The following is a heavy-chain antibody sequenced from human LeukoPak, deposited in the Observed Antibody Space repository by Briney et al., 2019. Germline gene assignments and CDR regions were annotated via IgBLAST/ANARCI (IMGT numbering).Heavy chain of an antibody. V-gene: IGHV3-74*01. CDR1: GFTFSSYW. Sequence: GGSLRLSCVASGFTFSSYWMHWVRQAPGQGLVWVSRITDDGSSPGYADSVKGRFTISRDNAKNSLYLQMNSLRAEDTAVYYCAISGSYGSFDYWGQGTLVTVSS. D-gene: IGHD3-10*01. J-gene: IGHJ4*02. CDR3: AISGSYGSFDY. CDR2: ITDDGSSP.